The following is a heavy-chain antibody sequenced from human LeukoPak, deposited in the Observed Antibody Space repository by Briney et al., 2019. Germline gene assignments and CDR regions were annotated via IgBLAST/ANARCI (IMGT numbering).Heavy chain of an antibody. V-gene: IGHV5-51*01. CDR1: GYSFTSYW. J-gene: IGHJ3*02. CDR3: ARQEWSHFDI. CDR2: IYPGDSDT. Sequence: GESLKISCKGSGYSFTSYWIGWVRQMPGKGLEWMGIIYPGDSDTRYSPSIQGQAPISTDKSISTAYLQWSSLKASDTAMYYCARQEWSHFDIWGQGTMVTVSS. D-gene: IGHD3-3*01.